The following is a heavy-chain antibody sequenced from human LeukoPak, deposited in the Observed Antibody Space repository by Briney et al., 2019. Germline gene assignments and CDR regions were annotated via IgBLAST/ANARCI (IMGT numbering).Heavy chain of an antibody. D-gene: IGHD4-17*01. Sequence: PGGSLRLSCAASGFTFSSYSMNWVRQPPGKGLEWVSSISSSSSYIYYADSVKRRFTISRDNAKNSLYLQMNRLRAEDTAVYDCARDPYDYGDSYYDYWGQGTLVTVSS. V-gene: IGHV3-21*01. CDR2: ISSSSSYI. CDR3: ARDPYDYGDSYYDY. CDR1: GFTFSSYS. J-gene: IGHJ4*02.